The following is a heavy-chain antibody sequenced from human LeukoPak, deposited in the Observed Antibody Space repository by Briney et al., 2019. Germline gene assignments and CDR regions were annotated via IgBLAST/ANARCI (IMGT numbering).Heavy chain of an antibody. D-gene: IGHD3-10*01. J-gene: IGHJ4*02. V-gene: IGHV7-4-1*02. CDR2: ITTDTGNP. CDR3: ARVESRHYYGSAGGV. Sequence: GASVKVSCKASGYTFTNYAINWVRQAPGQGPEWMGWITTDTGNPTYAQGFTGRFVFSLDTSVSTAYLQISNLKAEDTAVYYCARVESRHYYGSAGGVWGQGTLVTVSS. CDR1: GYTFTNYA.